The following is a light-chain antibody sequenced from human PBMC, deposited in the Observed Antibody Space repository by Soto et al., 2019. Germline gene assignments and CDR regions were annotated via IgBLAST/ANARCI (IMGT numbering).Light chain of an antibody. J-gene: IGKJ1*01. V-gene: IGKV1-5*03. CDR1: QRISSW. Sequence: DIQMTQSPSTLSASVGDRVTITCRASQRISSWLAWYQQKPGTAPKLLIYKASILEGGVSPRFSGSGSGTEFSLTISGLQFDNFATYNCQQYHSYPWTFGQGTKVDIK. CDR2: KAS. CDR3: QQYHSYPWT.